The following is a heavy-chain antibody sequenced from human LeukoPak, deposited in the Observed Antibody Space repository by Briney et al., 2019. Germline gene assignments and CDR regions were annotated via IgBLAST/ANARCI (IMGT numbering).Heavy chain of an antibody. CDR1: GGSFSGYY. D-gene: IGHD1-1*01. CDR2: INHSGST. CDR3: ATRWISYYYYYGMDV. Sequence: SETLSLTCAVYGGSFSGYYWSWIRQPPGKGLKWIGEINHSGSTNYNPSLKSRVTISVDTSKNQFSLKLSSVTAADTAVYYCATRWISYYYYYGMDVWGQGTTVTVSS. V-gene: IGHV4-34*01. J-gene: IGHJ6*02.